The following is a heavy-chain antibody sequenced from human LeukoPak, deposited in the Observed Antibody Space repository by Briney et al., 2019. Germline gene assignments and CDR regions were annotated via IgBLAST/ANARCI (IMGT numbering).Heavy chain of an antibody. Sequence: GGSLRLSCAASGFTFSSYSMNWVRQAPGKGLEWVSSISSSSSYIYYADSVKGRFTISRDDAKNSLYLQMNSLRAEDTAVYYCAREAYCGGDCYSGVGAFDIWGQGTMVTVSS. J-gene: IGHJ3*02. D-gene: IGHD2-21*01. V-gene: IGHV3-21*01. CDR3: AREAYCGGDCYSGVGAFDI. CDR2: ISSSSSYI. CDR1: GFTFSSYS.